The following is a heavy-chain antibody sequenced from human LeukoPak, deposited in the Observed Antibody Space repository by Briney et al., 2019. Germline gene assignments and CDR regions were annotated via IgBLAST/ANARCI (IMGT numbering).Heavy chain of an antibody. CDR2: IWNDGSNQ. V-gene: IGHV3-33*06. Sequence: PGKSLTLSCVASQFTFSHYGMHWVRQAPGKGLEWVAVIWNDGSNQYYADSVKGRFTISRDNSQNTVYLQMSSLRAEDTAVYYCAKDAQRGFDYSNSLEYWGQGTLVTVSS. CDR3: AKDAQRGFDYSNSLEY. J-gene: IGHJ4*02. CDR1: QFTFSHYG. D-gene: IGHD4-11*01.